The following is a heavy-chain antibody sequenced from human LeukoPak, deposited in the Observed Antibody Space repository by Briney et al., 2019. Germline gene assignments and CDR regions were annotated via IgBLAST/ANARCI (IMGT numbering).Heavy chain of an antibody. D-gene: IGHD1-26*01. CDR3: ARDRIVGATTAWFDP. V-gene: IGHV4-59*12. CDR2: VHYSGAT. J-gene: IGHJ5*02. Sequence: TSETLSLTCTVSGDSISGYFWSWIRQTPGKGLEWIGYVHYSGATNYNPSLKSRVTMSVDTSKDQFSLKLNSVNAADTAMYYCARDRIVGATTAWFDPWGQGTLVTVSS. CDR1: GDSISGYF.